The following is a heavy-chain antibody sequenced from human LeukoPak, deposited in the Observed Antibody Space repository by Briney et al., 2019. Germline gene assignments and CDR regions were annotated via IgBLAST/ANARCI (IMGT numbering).Heavy chain of an antibody. J-gene: IGHJ5*02. V-gene: IGHV1-2*02. CDR2: INPNSGGT. D-gene: IGHD5-18*01. Sequence: GASVKVSCKASGYTFTGYYMHWVRQAPGQGLEGMGWINPNSGGTNYAQKFQGRVTMTRDTSISTAYMELSRLRSDDTAVYYCARDTAMVTYWFDPWGQGALVTVSS. CDR3: ARDTAMVTYWFDP. CDR1: GYTFTGYY.